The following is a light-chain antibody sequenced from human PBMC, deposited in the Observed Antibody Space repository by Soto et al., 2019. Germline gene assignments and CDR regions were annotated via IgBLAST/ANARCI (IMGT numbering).Light chain of an antibody. CDR3: QQYGSSPPWT. CDR1: QSVSSSY. CDR2: GAS. J-gene: IGKJ1*01. Sequence: EIVLTQSPGTLSLSPGERATLSCRASQSVSSSYLAWYQQKPGQAPRLLIYGASSRATGIPDRFSGSGSGTDFTLTISRLEPEDFAVYYCQQYGSSPPWTFGQWTKGEIK. V-gene: IGKV3-20*01.